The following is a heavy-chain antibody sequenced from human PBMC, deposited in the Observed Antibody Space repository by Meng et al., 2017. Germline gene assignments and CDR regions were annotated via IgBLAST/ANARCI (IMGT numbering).Heavy chain of an antibody. Sequence: SLKISCAASGFTFSSYEMNWVRQAPGKGLEWVSYISSSGSTIYYADSVKGRFTISRDNAKNSLYLQMNSLRAEDTAVYYCARASGHDSSGYYSGGYYYYYYGMDVWGQGTTVTVSS. CDR1: GFTFSSYE. J-gene: IGHJ6*02. D-gene: IGHD3-22*01. V-gene: IGHV3-48*03. CDR3: ARASGHDSSGYYSGGYYYYYYGMDV. CDR2: ISSSGSTI.